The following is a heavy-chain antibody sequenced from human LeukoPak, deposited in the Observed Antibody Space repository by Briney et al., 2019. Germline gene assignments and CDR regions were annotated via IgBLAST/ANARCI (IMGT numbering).Heavy chain of an antibody. CDR1: GYTFTSCG. V-gene: IGHV1-18*01. CDR2: ISAYNGNT. Sequence: GASVKVSCKASGYTFTSCGISWVRQAPGQGLEWMGWISAYNGNTNYAQKLQGRVTMTTDTSTSTAYMELRSLRSDDTAVYYCARERVYGDYVRPPLDYWGQGTLVTVSS. J-gene: IGHJ4*02. CDR3: ARERVYGDYVRPPLDY. D-gene: IGHD4-17*01.